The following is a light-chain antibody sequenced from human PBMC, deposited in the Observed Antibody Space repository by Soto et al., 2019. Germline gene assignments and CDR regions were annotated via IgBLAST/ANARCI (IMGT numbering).Light chain of an antibody. CDR3: AAWDDSLSGVV. J-gene: IGLJ2*01. V-gene: IGLV1-47*01. CDR2: RNN. Sequence: QPVLTQPPSASGTPGQRVTISCSGSSSNIGSNYVYWYQQLPGTAPKLLIYRNNQRPSGVPGRFSGSKSGTSASLAISGLRSEDEADYYSAAWDDSLSGVVFGGGTKLTVL. CDR1: SSNIGSNY.